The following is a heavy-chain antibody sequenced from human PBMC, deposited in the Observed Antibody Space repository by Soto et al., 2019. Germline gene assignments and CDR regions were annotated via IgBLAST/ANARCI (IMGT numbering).Heavy chain of an antibody. Sequence: VQLVESGGGLVQPGESLRLSCAASGFTFSSYSMNWVRQAPGKGPEWVAYISSSSRTVYYADSVKGRFTISRDNANSSLRLQMNSLRTEDTAMYFCARGLSIPIAGLLGYWGQGALVTVSS. J-gene: IGHJ4*02. V-gene: IGHV3-48*01. CDR1: GFTFSSYS. CDR3: ARGLSIPIAGLLGY. CDR2: ISSSSRTV. D-gene: IGHD6-19*01.